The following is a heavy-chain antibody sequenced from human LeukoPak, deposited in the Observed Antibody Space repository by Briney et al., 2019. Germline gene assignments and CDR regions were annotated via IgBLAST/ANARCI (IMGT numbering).Heavy chain of an antibody. CDR2: IIPILGIA. D-gene: IGHD3-22*01. J-gene: IGHJ6*02. Sequence: SVNVSCKPSVGTFSSYAISWVRQAPGHGLEWMGRIIPILGIANYAQKLQGKVTITADKSTSTAYMDLSSLRSEDTAVYYCARDDHNYYYSSGYYYGYYYYGMDVWGQGTTVTVSS. CDR1: VGTFSSYA. CDR3: ARDDHNYYYSSGYYYGYYYYGMDV. V-gene: IGHV1-69*04.